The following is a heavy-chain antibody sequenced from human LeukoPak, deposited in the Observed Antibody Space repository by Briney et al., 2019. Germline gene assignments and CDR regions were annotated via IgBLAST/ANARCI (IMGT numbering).Heavy chain of an antibody. D-gene: IGHD2-2*01. CDR1: GFTFSDYY. CDR2: ISSSGSTI. V-gene: IGHV3-11*04. J-gene: IGHJ3*02. Sequence: GGSLRLSRAASGFTFSDYYMSWIRQAPGKGLEWVSYISSSGSTIYYADSVKGRFTISRDNAKNSLYLQMNSLRAEDTAVYYCAKSSTSLGDAFDIWGQGTMVTVSS. CDR3: AKSSTSLGDAFDI.